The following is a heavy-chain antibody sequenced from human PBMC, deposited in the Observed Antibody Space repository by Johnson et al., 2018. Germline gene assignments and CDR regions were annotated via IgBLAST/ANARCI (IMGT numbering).Heavy chain of an antibody. J-gene: IGHJ3*02. CDR1: GFTFSSYV. CDR3: ARGAYYDSSGYYARSMGAFDI. D-gene: IGHD3-22*01. Sequence: QVQLVQSGGGVVQPGRSLRLSCAASGFTFSSYVMHWVRQAPGKGLEWVAVIWFDGSNKYYADSVKGRFTISRDNSKKTLYLQMNSLSAEDTAVYYCARGAYYDSSGYYARSMGAFDIWGQGTMVTVSS. V-gene: IGHV3-33*01. CDR2: IWFDGSNK.